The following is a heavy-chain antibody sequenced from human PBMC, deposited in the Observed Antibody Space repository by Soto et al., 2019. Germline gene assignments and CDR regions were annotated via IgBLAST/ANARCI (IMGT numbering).Heavy chain of an antibody. Sequence: EVQLVESGGDLVQPGGSLRLSCAASGFIFSDYTMTWVRQAPGRGLEFVSHISSSGDAIFYAESVKGRFTVSRDNAKNSLYLQMNSLRDDDTAVYFCARDHGGSTWFVGVYYFFGMDVSGQGTAVTVSS. CDR3: ARDHGGSTWFVGVYYFFGMDV. J-gene: IGHJ6*02. CDR1: GFIFSDYT. D-gene: IGHD6-13*01. V-gene: IGHV3-48*02. CDR2: ISSSGDAI.